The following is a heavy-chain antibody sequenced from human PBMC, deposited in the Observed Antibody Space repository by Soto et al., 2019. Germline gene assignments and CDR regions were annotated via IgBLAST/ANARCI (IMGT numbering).Heavy chain of an antibody. CDR1: GFTFSSYG. D-gene: IGHD4-17*01. CDR2: IWYDGSNK. Sequence: QVQLVESGGGVVQPGRSLRLSCAASGFTFSSYGMHWVRQAPGKGLEWVAVIWYDGSNKYYADSVKGRFTISRDNSKNTLYLQMNSLRAEDTAVYSCARAGEPTFDYWGQGTLVTVSS. V-gene: IGHV3-33*01. J-gene: IGHJ4*02. CDR3: ARAGEPTFDY.